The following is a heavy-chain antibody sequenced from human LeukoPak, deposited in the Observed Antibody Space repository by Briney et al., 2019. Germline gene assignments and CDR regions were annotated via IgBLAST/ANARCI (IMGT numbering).Heavy chain of an antibody. CDR2: IYHSGST. D-gene: IGHD5-18*01. J-gene: IGHJ4*02. Sequence: SQTLSLTCAVSGGSISSGGYSWSWIRQPPGKGLEWIGYIYHSGSTYYNPSLKSRVTISVDRSKNQFSLKLSSVTAADTAVYYCARAVDSYGYSESYYFDPWGQGTLVTVSS. V-gene: IGHV4-30-2*01. CDR1: GGSISSGGYS. CDR3: ARAVDSYGYSESYYFDP.